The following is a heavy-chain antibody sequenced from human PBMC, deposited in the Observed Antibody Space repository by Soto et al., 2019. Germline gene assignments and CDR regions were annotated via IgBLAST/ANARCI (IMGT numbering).Heavy chain of an antibody. J-gene: IGHJ4*02. CDR2: MNPNSGAT. D-gene: IGHD3-22*01. CDR1: GYTFTSFD. V-gene: IGHV1-8*01. Sequence: GASVKGSCKASGYTFTSFDIHWVRQATGQGLEWMGWMNPNSGATNYAQKFQDRVTMTRNTSISTAYMEVSSLRSDDTAVYHCARGGYHYDSSGYPGYWGQGTLVTVSS. CDR3: ARGGYHYDSSGYPGY.